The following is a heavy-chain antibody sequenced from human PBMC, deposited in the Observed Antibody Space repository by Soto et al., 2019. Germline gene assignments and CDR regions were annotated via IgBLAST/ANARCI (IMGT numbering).Heavy chain of an antibody. CDR3: AREWQLGDAFDI. J-gene: IGHJ3*02. CDR1: GFTFSSYA. D-gene: IGHD1-26*01. V-gene: IGHV3-23*01. CDR2: ISGSGGST. Sequence: GGSLRLSCAASGFTFSSYAMSWVRQAPGKGLEWVSAISGSGGSTYYADSVKGRFTISRDNAKNSLYLQMNSLRAEDTAVYYCAREWQLGDAFDIWGQGTMVTVSS.